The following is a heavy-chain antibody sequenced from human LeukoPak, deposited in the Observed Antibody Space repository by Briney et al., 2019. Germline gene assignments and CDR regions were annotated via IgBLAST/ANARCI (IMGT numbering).Heavy chain of an antibody. V-gene: IGHV3-30-3*01. CDR3: ARDRGGGSYWDAFDI. CDR1: GFTFSSYA. J-gene: IGHJ3*02. Sequence: GGSLRLSCAASGFTFSSYAMHWVRQAPGKGLEWVAVISYDGSNKYYADSVKGRFTISRDNSKNTLYLQMNSLRAEDTAVYYCARDRGGGSYWDAFDIWGQGTMVTVSS. CDR2: ISYDGSNK. D-gene: IGHD1-26*01.